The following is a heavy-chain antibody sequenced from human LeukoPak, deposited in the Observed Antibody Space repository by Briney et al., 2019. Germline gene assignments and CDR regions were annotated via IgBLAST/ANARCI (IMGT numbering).Heavy chain of an antibody. V-gene: IGHV5-51*01. J-gene: IGHJ4*02. CDR1: GFIVSHEY. D-gene: IGHD6-19*01. Sequence: PGGSLRLSCAASGFIVSHEYMAWVRQAPGKGLEWMGIIYPGDSDTRYSPSFQGQVTISADKSISTAYLQWSSLKASDTAMYYCARSSGWYGGFDYWGQGTLVTVSS. CDR3: ARSSGWYGGFDY. CDR2: IYPGDSDT.